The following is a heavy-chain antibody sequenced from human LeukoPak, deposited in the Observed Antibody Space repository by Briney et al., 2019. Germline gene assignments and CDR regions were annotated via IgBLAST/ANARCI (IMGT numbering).Heavy chain of an antibody. CDR2: TWYDGSNK. J-gene: IGHJ5*02. CDR1: GFTFSSYG. V-gene: IGHV3-33*06. D-gene: IGHD4-23*01. CDR3: AKDRYGGNSAWFDP. Sequence: QPAGSLTLSCAASGFTFSSYGMHWLRPAPGQGLEWVAVTWYDGSNKYYADSVKGRFTISRDNSKNTLYLQMNSLRAEDTAVYYCAKDRYGGNSAWFDPWGQGTLVTVSS.